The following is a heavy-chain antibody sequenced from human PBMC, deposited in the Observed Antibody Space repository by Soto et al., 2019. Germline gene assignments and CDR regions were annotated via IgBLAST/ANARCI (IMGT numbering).Heavy chain of an antibody. Sequence: SGGSLRLSCAASGFTFSSYAMHWVRQAPGKGLEWVAVISYDGSNKYYADSVKGRFTISRDNSKNTLYLQMNSLRAEDTAVYYCARDWMITSVMDVWGQGTTVTVSS. CDR1: GFTFSSYA. CDR3: ARDWMITSVMDV. J-gene: IGHJ6*02. CDR2: ISYDGSNK. V-gene: IGHV3-30-3*01. D-gene: IGHD3-16*01.